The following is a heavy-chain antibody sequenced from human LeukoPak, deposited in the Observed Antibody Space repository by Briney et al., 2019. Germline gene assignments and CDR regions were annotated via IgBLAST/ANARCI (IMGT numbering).Heavy chain of an antibody. J-gene: IGHJ3*02. V-gene: IGHV4-34*01. CDR2: INHSGST. CDR1: GGSFSGSY. Sequence: PSETLSLTCAVYGGSFSGSYWSWIRQPPGKGLEWIGEINHSGSTNYNPSLKSRVTISVDTSKNQFSLKLSSVTAADTAVYYCASLYDSSGYSAFDIWGQGTMVTVSS. D-gene: IGHD3-22*01. CDR3: ASLYDSSGYSAFDI.